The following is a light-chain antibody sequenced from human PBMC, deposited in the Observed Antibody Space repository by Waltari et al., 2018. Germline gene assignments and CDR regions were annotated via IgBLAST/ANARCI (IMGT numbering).Light chain of an antibody. CDR3: QQYESYSWT. CDR1: QSIDTW. CDR2: RAS. Sequence: DIQMAQPPSTLSASVADRVTITCRASQSIDTWLAWYQQKPGKAPKFLIYRASILGSGVPSRFSGNGSGTEFTLTISSLQPDDFATYYCQQYESYSWTFGQGTKVEIK. V-gene: IGKV1-5*03. J-gene: IGKJ1*01.